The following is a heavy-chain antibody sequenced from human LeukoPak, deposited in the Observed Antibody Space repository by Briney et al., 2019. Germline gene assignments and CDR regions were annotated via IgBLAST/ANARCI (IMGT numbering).Heavy chain of an antibody. J-gene: IGHJ4*02. V-gene: IGHV1-8*01. Sequence: ASVTVPCTASGYTFTSYYFSWVRQATGQGLEWMGWMNPNSGNTGYAQKFQGRVTMTRNTSISTAYMELSSLRSEDTAVYYCARGLYYDYVWGSYRYSQPADYWGQGTLVTVSS. CDR1: GYTFTSYY. CDR3: ARGLYYDYVWGSYRYSQPADY. D-gene: IGHD3-16*02. CDR2: MNPNSGNT.